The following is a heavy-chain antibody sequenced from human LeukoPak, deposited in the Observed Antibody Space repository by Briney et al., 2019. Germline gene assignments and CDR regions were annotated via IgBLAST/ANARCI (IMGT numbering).Heavy chain of an antibody. V-gene: IGHV3-20*04. CDR1: GFTFDDYG. CDR2: INWNGGST. D-gene: IGHD6-13*01. CDR3: ARDLSSSWYPPGVNYYYMDV. Sequence: GSLRLPCAASGFTFDDYGMSWVRQAPGKGLEWVSGINWNGGSTGYADSVKGRFTISRDNAKNSLYLQMNSLRAEDTAVYYCARDLSSSWYPPGVNYYYMDVWGKGTTVTVSS. J-gene: IGHJ6*03.